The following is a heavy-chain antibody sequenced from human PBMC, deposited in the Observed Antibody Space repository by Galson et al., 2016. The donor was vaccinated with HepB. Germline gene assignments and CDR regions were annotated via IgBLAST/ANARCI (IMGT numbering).Heavy chain of an antibody. D-gene: IGHD6-13*01. J-gene: IGHJ4*02. CDR2: IYHSGTT. CDR1: GYSISSGYY. CDR3: ARDLEAAPGRLDLDF. Sequence: SETLSLTCSVSGYSISSGYYWVWIRQSPRKGLEWIGSIYHSGTTYYNPSLKSRITISIDTSKNQFSLRLNSVTAADTAVYYCARDLEAAPGRLDLDFWGQGTLVTVSS. V-gene: IGHV4-38-2*02.